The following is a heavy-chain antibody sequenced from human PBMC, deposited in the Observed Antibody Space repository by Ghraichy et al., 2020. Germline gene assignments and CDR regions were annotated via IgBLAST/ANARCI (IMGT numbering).Heavy chain of an antibody. Sequence: ESLNISCAVYGGSFSGYYWSWIRQPPGKGLEWIGEINHSGSTNYNPSLKSRVTISVDTSKNQFSLKLSSVTAADTAVYYCARDPDGGGDDKFDYWGQGTLVTVSS. J-gene: IGHJ4*02. CDR3: ARDPDGGGDDKFDY. CDR1: GGSFSGYY. CDR2: INHSGST. V-gene: IGHV4-34*01. D-gene: IGHD4-17*01.